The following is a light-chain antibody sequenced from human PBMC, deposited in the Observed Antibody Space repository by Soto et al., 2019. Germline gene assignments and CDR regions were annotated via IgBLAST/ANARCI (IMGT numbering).Light chain of an antibody. CDR3: HPYENLPRYT. V-gene: IGKV1-33*01. CDR2: DAA. J-gene: IGKJ2*01. Sequence: DLQMNQSPSSLSASVGDRITITCQASQDIRNYLTWYQQKPGKAPSLLIYDAANLEAGGPSRFSGGGSGTNFTCTISSLQPEYMATDYGHPYENLPRYTFGQGTRLEI. CDR1: QDIRNY.